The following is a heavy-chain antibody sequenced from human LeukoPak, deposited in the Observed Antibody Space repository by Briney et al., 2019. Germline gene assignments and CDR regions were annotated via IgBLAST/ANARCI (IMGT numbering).Heavy chain of an antibody. Sequence: GGSLRPSCAASGFTFSNYWMTWVRQAPGKGLQWVANIKHDGNEKYFVDSVKGRFTISRDNAENSLYLQMSSLRAEDTAVYFCARHTMYTFDYWGQGSLVTVSS. CDR3: ARHTMYTFDY. CDR1: GFTFSNYW. V-gene: IGHV3-7*05. J-gene: IGHJ4*02. CDR2: IKHDGNEK. D-gene: IGHD1-1*01.